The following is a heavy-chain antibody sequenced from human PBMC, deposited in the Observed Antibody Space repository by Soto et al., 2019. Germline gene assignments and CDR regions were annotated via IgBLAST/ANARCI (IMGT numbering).Heavy chain of an antibody. CDR2: ISSSGSNI. CDR3: ARGRVEWATAMIPFYYYYGMDV. D-gene: IGHD5-18*01. J-gene: IGHJ6*02. V-gene: IGHV3-48*03. Sequence: GSLRLSCAASGFTFSSYEMNWVRQAPGKGLEWVSYISSSGSNIYYADSVKGRFTISRDNAKNSLYLQMNSLRAEDTAVYYCARGRVEWATAMIPFYYYYGMDVWGQGTTVTVSS. CDR1: GFTFSSYE.